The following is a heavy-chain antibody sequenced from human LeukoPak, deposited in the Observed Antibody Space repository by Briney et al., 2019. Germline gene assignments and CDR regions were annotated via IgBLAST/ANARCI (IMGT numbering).Heavy chain of an antibody. V-gene: IGHV5-10-1*01. D-gene: IGHD2-2*01. CDR3: ARLNLDCSSTGCRDY. CDR1: GYSFTSYW. Sequence: GESLKISCKGSGYSFTSYWISWVRQMPGKGLEWMGRIDPSDSYTNYSPSFQGHVTISADKSISTAYLQWSSLKASDTAMYYCARLNLDCSSTGCRDYWGQGTLVTVSS. J-gene: IGHJ4*02. CDR2: IDPSDSYT.